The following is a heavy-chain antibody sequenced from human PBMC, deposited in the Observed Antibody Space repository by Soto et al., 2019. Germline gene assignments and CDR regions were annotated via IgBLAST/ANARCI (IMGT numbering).Heavy chain of an antibody. CDR2: ISYEGSNK. D-gene: IGHD6-19*01. CDR3: AKDRGSGYPYYYYGMDV. V-gene: IGHV3-30*18. CDR1: GFTFSSYG. J-gene: IGHJ6*02. Sequence: QVQLVESGGGVVQPGRSLRLSCAASGFTFSSYGMHWVRQAPGKGLEWVAVISYEGSNKYYADSVKGRFTISRDNSKNTLYLQVNSLRAEDTAVYYCAKDRGSGYPYYYYGMDVWGQGTTVTVSS.